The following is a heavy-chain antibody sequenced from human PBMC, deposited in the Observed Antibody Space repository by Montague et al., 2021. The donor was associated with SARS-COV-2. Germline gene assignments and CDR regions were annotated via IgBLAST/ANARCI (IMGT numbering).Heavy chain of an antibody. J-gene: IGHJ4*02. Sequence: SETLSLTCTVSGGSISSYYWFWIRQPPGKGLEWIGNIYNRRSANYNPSPKIRVTITVYTAKTQFSLKLSSVTVADTAVYYCARGFDYWGQGTLVTVSS. D-gene: IGHD3-10*01. CDR3: ARGFDY. V-gene: IGHV4-59*01. CDR2: IYNRRSA. CDR1: GGSISSYY.